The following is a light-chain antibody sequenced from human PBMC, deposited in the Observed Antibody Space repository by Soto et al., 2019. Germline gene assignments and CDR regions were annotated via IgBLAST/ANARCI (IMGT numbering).Light chain of an antibody. J-gene: IGKJ5*01. CDR1: QSVSSY. Sequence: EIVLTQSPATLSLSPGERATLSCRASQSVSSYLAWYQQKPGQAPRLLIYDASNRATGIPARFSGSGSGTDCILIISSLEPEDFAVYYCQQRSNWPVTFGQGTRLEIK. CDR2: DAS. CDR3: QQRSNWPVT. V-gene: IGKV3-11*01.